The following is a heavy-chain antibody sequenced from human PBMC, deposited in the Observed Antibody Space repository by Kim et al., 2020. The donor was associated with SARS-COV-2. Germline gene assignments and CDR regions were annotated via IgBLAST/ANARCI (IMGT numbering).Heavy chain of an antibody. CDR1: GFTFSSYA. Sequence: GGSLRLSCAASGFTFSSYAMHWVRQAPGKGLEWVAVISYDGSNKYYADSVKGRFTISRDNSKNTLYLQMNSLRAEDTAVYYCARDQGPPPYYDILTGPPRFPGGYGMDVWGQGTTVTVSS. CDR3: ARDQGPPPYYDILTGPPRFPGGYGMDV. D-gene: IGHD3-9*01. V-gene: IGHV3-30*04. CDR2: ISYDGSNK. J-gene: IGHJ6*02.